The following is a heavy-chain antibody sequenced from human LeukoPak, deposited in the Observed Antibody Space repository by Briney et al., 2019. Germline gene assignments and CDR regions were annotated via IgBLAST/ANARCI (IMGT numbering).Heavy chain of an antibody. CDR2: ISGGGGGT. Sequence: GGSLRLSCAASGFSFSSYALSWVRPAPGEGLEWVSAISGGGGGTYYADSVKGRFTISRENAKNTLFLQMNSLGAEDTAVYYCARAWSKTYDAFDVWGQGTMVTVSS. CDR1: GFSFSSYA. J-gene: IGHJ3*01. CDR3: ARAWSKTYDAFDV. D-gene: IGHD2-15*01. V-gene: IGHV3-23*01.